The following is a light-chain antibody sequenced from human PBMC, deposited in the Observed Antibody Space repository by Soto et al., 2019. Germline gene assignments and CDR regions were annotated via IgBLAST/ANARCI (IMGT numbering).Light chain of an antibody. CDR3: QQANSLPWT. Sequence: DIHMTRSSCSLCASLVDTLTVTCPAHHSISTRSAWYQQTPGKAPKLLIYAATSFTSGVPSRFSGSGSGTDFTLTISSLPPEDFATYYRQQANSLPWTFGQGTKVDI. V-gene: IGKV1-12*01. J-gene: IGKJ1*01. CDR1: HSISTR. CDR2: AAT.